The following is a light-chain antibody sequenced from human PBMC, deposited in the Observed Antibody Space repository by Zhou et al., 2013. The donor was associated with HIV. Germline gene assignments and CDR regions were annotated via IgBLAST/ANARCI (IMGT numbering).Light chain of an antibody. J-gene: IGKJ4*01. V-gene: IGKV2D-29*01. Sequence: DIVMTQTPLSLSVTPGQPASISCKSSESLLHSNGKTYLFWYLQKAGQPPQLLIHEVSNRFSGVPVRFSGSGSGTDFTLKISRVEAEDVGVYYCMQSIQRPLTFGGGTKVEIK. CDR1: ESLLHSNGKTY. CDR3: MQSIQRPLT. CDR2: EVS.